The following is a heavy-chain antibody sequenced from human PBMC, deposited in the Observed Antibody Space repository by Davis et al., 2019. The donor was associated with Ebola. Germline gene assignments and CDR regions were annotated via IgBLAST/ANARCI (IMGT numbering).Heavy chain of an antibody. CDR3: AKALITLYYYGMDV. D-gene: IGHD3-22*01. V-gene: IGHV3-64*01. J-gene: IGHJ6*02. CDR2: ISSNGGST. Sequence: GESLKISCAASGFTFSSYAMHWVRQAPGKGLEYVSAISSNGGSTYYANSVKGRFTISRDNSKNTLYLQMNSLRAEDTAVYYCAKALITLYYYGMDVWGQGTTVTVSS. CDR1: GFTFSSYA.